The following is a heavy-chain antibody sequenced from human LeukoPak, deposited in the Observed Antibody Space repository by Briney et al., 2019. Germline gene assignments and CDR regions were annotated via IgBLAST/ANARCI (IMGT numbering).Heavy chain of an antibody. CDR3: VRALYFASRQEN. V-gene: IGHV3-74*01. D-gene: IGHD3-9*01. Sequence: PGGSLRLSCAGSGFTFSNYWMYWVRQAPGKGLVWVSRISGDGSSTTYADSVKGRFTVSRDNAKNTLYLQMNSLRAEDTAVYYCVRALYFASRQENWGQGTLVTVSS. J-gene: IGHJ4*02. CDR1: GFTFSNYW. CDR2: ISGDGSST.